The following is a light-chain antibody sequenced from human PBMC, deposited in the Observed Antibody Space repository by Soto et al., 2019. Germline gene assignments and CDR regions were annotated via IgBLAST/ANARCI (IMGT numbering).Light chain of an antibody. CDR3: QQYSSYWT. J-gene: IGKJ1*01. Sequence: DIQMTQSPSSLSASIGDRVTITCRASQNIGSFLNWYQQKPGEAPRLLVYSAFRIQSGVPSRFSGGGSGTEFTFTISSLQPDDFATYYCQQYSSYWTFGQGTKV. V-gene: IGKV1-39*01. CDR2: SAF. CDR1: QNIGSF.